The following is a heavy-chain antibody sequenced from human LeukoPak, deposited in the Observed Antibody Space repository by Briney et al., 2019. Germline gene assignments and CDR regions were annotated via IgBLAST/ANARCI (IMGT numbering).Heavy chain of an antibody. D-gene: IGHD6-13*01. V-gene: IGHV3-23*01. CDR3: AKGDRKAAAATDAFDI. J-gene: IGHJ3*02. CDR2: ISGSGGST. CDR1: GFTFSSYA. Sequence: PGGSLRLSCAASGFTFSSYAMSWVRQAPGKGLEWVSAISGSGGSTYYADSVKGRFTISRDNSKNTLYLQMNNLRAEDTAVYYCAKGDRKAAAATDAFDIWGQGTMVTVSS.